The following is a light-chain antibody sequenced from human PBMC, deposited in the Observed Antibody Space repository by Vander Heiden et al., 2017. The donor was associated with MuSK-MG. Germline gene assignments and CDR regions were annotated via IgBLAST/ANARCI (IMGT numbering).Light chain of an antibody. Sequence: QSALTQPASVSGSPGQSITISCTGTSSDVGGYNYVSWYQQHPGKAPKLMIYDVSNRPSGVSNRFSGSKSGNTASLTISGLQAEDEADYYCSSYTSSSTPRVFGGGTKLTVI. CDR2: DVS. CDR3: SSYTSSSTPRV. CDR1: SSDVGGYNY. V-gene: IGLV2-14*03. J-gene: IGLJ3*02.